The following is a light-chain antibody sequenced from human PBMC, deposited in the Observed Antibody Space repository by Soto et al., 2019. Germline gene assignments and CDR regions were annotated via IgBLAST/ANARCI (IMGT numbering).Light chain of an antibody. CDR2: GAS. CDR1: QTVSDNY. V-gene: IGKV3-20*01. CDR3: QQYGGSPRVS. Sequence: EIVLTQSPGALSFSPGERATLFCRASQTVSDNYLAWYQQKPGQAPRLLIYGASTRATGIPDRFSGSGSGTDFTLTISRLEPEDFAVYYCQQYGGSPRVSFGGGTKVEIK. J-gene: IGKJ4*01.